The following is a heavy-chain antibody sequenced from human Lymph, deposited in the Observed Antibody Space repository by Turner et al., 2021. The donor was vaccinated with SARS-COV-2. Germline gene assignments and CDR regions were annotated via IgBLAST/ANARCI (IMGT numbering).Heavy chain of an antibody. J-gene: IGHJ4*02. CDR3: ARREWGGSLGHIDY. Sequence: EVQLVQSGAEVKKHGESLKISCKGSGYTFTSYWNGWVRQMPGRGLEWMGIIYPGDSDTRYSPSFQGKVTISANKSISTACLQWSSLKASDTAMYYCARREWGGSLGHIDYWGQGTLVTVSS. CDR2: IYPGDSDT. CDR1: GYTFTSYW. V-gene: IGHV5-51*01. D-gene: IGHD3-3*01.